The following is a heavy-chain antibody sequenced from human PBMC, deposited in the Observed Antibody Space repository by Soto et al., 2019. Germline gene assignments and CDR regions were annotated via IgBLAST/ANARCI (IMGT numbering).Heavy chain of an antibody. J-gene: IGHJ4*02. V-gene: IGHV4-34*01. D-gene: IGHD2-8*02. CDR1: GGTISSWY. CDR2: INHSGST. CDR3: ARDKITGLFDY. Sequence: SETLSLTCTVSGGTISSWYWSWIRQPPGKGLEWIGEINHSGSTNYNPSLKSRVTISVDTSKNQFSLKLTSVTAADTAVYYCARDKITGLFDYWGQGTLVTVSS.